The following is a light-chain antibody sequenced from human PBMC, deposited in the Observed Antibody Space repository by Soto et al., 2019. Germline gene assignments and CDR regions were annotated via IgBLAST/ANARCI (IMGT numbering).Light chain of an antibody. CDR2: GAS. CDR1: QSVSSSY. J-gene: IGKJ5*01. V-gene: IGKV3-20*01. Sequence: EIVFPQSRGTLYYSPEEGATLPCRVSQSVSSSYIAWYQQRPSQTPSLLIYGASPRATGIPDRFSGSGSGTHFTLTISILEPGDFAVYYCQHFGGTTFTFGQGTRLEI. CDR3: QHFGGTTFT.